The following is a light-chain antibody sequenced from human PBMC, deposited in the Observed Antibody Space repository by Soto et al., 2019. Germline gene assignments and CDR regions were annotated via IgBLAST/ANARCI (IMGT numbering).Light chain of an antibody. J-gene: IGKJ5*01. Sequence: EIVMTQSPATLSVSPGERATLSCRASQSVSSSYLAWYQQKPGQAPRLLIYGASSRATGIPDRFSGSGSGTDFTLTITPLEPEDFVVYFCQQYDTSPITFGQGTRLEI. V-gene: IGKV3-20*01. CDR2: GAS. CDR3: QQYDTSPIT. CDR1: QSVSSSY.